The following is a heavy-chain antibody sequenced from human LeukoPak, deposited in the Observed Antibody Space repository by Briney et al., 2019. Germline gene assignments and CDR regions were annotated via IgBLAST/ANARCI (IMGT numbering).Heavy chain of an antibody. CDR3: GRGGGGLYYYDSSGYYAFDY. Sequence: PGGSLRLSCAASGFTFSSYEMNWVRQAPGKGLEWVSYISSGSTIYYADSVKGRFTVSRDNAKNSLYLQMNSLRAEDTAVYYCGRGGGGLYYYDSSGYYAFDYWGQGTLVTVSS. CDR2: ISSGSTI. D-gene: IGHD3-22*01. V-gene: IGHV3-48*03. CDR1: GFTFSSYE. J-gene: IGHJ4*02.